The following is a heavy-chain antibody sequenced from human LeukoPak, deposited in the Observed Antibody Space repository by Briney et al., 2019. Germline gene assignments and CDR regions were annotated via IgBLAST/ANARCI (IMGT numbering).Heavy chain of an antibody. V-gene: IGHV3-21*01. CDR1: GFTFSSYS. D-gene: IGHD3-16*01. CDR2: ISSSSSYI. J-gene: IGHJ6*03. Sequence: GGSLRLSCAASGFTFSSYSVNWVRQAPGKGLEWVSSISSSSSYIYYADSVKGRFTISRDNAKNSLYLQMNSLRAEDTAVYYCARDSSSVSYYYMDIWGKGTTVTVSS. CDR3: ARDSSSVSYYYMDI.